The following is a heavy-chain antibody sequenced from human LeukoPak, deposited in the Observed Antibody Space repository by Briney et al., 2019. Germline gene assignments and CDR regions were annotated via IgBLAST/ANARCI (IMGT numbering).Heavy chain of an antibody. CDR1: GYTFTSYY. V-gene: IGHV1-46*01. J-gene: IGHJ5*02. CDR2: INPSGGST. Sequence: ASVKVSCKASGYTFTSYYMHWVRQAPGQGLEWMGIINPSGGSTSYAQKFQGRVTMTRDMSTSTVYMELSGLRSEDTAVYYCARDGEPNSSSWYWFDPWGQGTLVTVSS. D-gene: IGHD6-13*01. CDR3: ARDGEPNSSSWYWFDP.